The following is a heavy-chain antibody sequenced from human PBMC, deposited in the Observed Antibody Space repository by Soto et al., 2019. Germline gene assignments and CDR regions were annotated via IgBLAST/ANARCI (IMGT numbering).Heavy chain of an antibody. Sequence: PSETLSLTCTVSGGSISSYYWSWIRQPPGKGLEWIGYIYYNGSTNYNPSLKSRVTISVDTSKNQFSLKLSSVTAADTAVYYCARGWGGYFQHWGQGTLVTVSS. CDR1: GGSISSYY. J-gene: IGHJ1*01. D-gene: IGHD7-27*01. CDR2: IYYNGST. V-gene: IGHV4-59*01. CDR3: ARGWGGYFQH.